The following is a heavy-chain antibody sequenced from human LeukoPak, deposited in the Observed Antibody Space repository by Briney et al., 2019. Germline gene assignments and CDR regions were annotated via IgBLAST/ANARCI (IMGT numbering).Heavy chain of an antibody. CDR3: ARGMATIGPFDY. J-gene: IGHJ4*02. Sequence: ASVKVSCKASGYTFTSYDINWVRQAAGQGLEWMGIITPSGGSTSYAQKFQGRVTMTRDTSTSTVYMELSSLRSEDTAVYYCARGMATIGPFDYWGQGTLVTVSS. V-gene: IGHV1-46*01. CDR1: GYTFTSYD. D-gene: IGHD5-24*01. CDR2: ITPSGGST.